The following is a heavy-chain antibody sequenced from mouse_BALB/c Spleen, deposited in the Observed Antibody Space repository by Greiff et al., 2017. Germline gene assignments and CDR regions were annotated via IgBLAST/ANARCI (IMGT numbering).Heavy chain of an antibody. CDR2: IDPANGNT. J-gene: IGHJ4*01. CDR3: ARERAYAMDY. CDR1: GFNIKDTY. V-gene: IGHV14-3*02. Sequence: EVMLVESGAELVKPGASVKLSCTASGFNIKDTYMHWVKQRPEQGLEWIGRIDPANGNTKYDPKFQGKATITADTSSNTAYLQLSSLTSEDTAVYYCARERAYAMDYWGQGTSVTVSS.